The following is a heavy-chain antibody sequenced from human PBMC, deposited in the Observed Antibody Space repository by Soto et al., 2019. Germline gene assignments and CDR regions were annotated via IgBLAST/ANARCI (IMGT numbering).Heavy chain of an antibody. Sequence: SETLSLTCTVSGGSISSYYWSWIRQPPGKGLEWIGYIYYSGSTNYNPSLKSRVTISVDTSKNQFSLKLSSVTAADTVVYYCARGGTTVVKSHFDYWGRGTLVTVSP. CDR3: ARGGTTVVKSHFDY. V-gene: IGHV4-59*01. CDR2: IYYSGST. CDR1: GGSISSYY. J-gene: IGHJ4*02. D-gene: IGHD4-17*01.